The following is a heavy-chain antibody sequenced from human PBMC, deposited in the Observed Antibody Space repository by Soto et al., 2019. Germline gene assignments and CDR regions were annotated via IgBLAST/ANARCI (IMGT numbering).Heavy chain of an antibody. V-gene: IGHV3-23*01. CDR2: VTGTSGGT. Sequence: IRQTPGKGLEWVSTVTGTSGGTYYADSVKGRFTISRDNSKNTLYLQMNSLSVEDTAIYYCAKRPACPYPVCHVQGHHSFDYWGQGPLVTVST. J-gene: IGHJ4*02. D-gene: IGHD3-16*01. CDR3: AKRPACPYPVCHVQGHHSFDY.